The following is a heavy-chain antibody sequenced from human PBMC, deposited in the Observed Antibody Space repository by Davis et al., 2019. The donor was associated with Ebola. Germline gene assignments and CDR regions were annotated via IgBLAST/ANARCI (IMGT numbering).Heavy chain of an antibody. Sequence: SETLSLTCTVSGGSINTFYWNWIRQPPGKGLEWIGNVYHSGTTSYSPSLKSRVTISVDTSKNQFSLKLSSVTAADTAVYYCARMLQLWSNYFDYWGQGTLVTVSS. CDR1: GGSINTFY. CDR2: VYHSGTT. J-gene: IGHJ4*02. D-gene: IGHD5-18*01. V-gene: IGHV4-59*01. CDR3: ARMLQLWSNYFDY.